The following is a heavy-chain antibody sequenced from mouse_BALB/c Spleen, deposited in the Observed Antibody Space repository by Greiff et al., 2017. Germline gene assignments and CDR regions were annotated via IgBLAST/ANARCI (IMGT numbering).Heavy chain of an antibody. CDR1: GYTFTEYT. CDR3: ARHVNYEDAMDY. J-gene: IGHJ4*01. V-gene: IGHV1-62-2*01. D-gene: IGHD2-1*01. Sequence: QVHVKQSGAELVKPGASVKLSCKASGYTFTEYTIHWVKQRSGQGLEWIGWFYPGSGSIKYNEKFKDKATLTADKSSSTVYMELSRLTSEDSAVYFCARHVNYEDAMDYWGQGTSVTVSS. CDR2: FYPGSGSI.